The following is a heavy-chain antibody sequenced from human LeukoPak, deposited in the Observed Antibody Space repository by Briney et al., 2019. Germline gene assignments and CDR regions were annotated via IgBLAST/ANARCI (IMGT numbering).Heavy chain of an antibody. J-gene: IGHJ5*02. CDR2: IYYSGST. V-gene: IGHV4-39*07. CDR3: ARRVSGTTGGNWFDP. Sequence: SETLSLTCTVSGGSISSSSYYWGWIRQPPGKGLEWIGSIYYSGSTYYNPSLKSRVTISVDTSKNQFSLKLSSVTAVDTAVYYCARRVSGTTGGNWFDPWGQGTLVTVSS. CDR1: GGSISSSSYY. D-gene: IGHD1-1*01.